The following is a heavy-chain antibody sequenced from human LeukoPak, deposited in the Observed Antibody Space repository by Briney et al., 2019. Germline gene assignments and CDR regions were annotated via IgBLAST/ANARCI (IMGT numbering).Heavy chain of an antibody. V-gene: IGHV1-46*01. CDR1: GYTFTSYY. D-gene: IGHD3-22*01. Sequence: GASVKVSCKASGYTFTSYYMHWVRQAPGQGLEWMGIINPSGGSTSYAQKFQGRVTMTRDTSTSTVYMELSSLRSEDTAVYYCARFEKVPLHYEGSGFYNPWGQGTRSPSPQ. J-gene: IGHJ5*02. CDR3: ARFEKVPLHYEGSGFYNP. CDR2: INPSGGST.